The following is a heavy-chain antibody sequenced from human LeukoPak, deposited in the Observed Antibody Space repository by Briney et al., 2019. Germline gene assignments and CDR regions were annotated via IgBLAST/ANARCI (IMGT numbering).Heavy chain of an antibody. CDR2: VRSDGGEE. V-gene: IGHV3-30*02. Sequence: VGSLRLSCAASVFIFSNFGMHWVRQAPGQGLEWLSFVRSDGGEEDYAESLKGRVTISRDNSQNTLYLQMNSLRLQDTASYYCSKDQAGGWGQETLVTVSS. J-gene: IGHJ4*02. CDR1: VFIFSNFG. CDR3: SKDQAGG. D-gene: IGHD2-15*01.